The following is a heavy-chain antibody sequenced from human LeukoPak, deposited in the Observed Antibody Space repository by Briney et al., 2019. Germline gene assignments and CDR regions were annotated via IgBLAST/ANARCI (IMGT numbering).Heavy chain of an antibody. CDR1: GGSISSYY. CDR2: IYYSGST. J-gene: IGHJ3*02. CDR3: ASFPTLVRDAFDI. Sequence: SETLSLTCTVSGGSISSYYWSWIRQPPGKGLEWIGYIYYSGSTNYNLSLKSRVTISVDTSKNQFSLKLGSVTAADTAVYYCASFPTLVRDAFDIWGQGTMVTVSS. V-gene: IGHV4-59*01. D-gene: IGHD6-13*01.